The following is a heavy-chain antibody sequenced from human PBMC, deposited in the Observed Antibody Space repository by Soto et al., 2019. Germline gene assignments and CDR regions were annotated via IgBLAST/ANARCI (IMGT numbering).Heavy chain of an antibody. CDR3: ARESPPLMVRGVINYYYYGMDV. J-gene: IGHJ6*02. D-gene: IGHD3-10*01. V-gene: IGHV1-69*01. CDR1: GGTFSSYA. CDR2: IIPIFGTA. Sequence: QVQLVQSGAEVKKPGSSVKVSCKASGGTFSSYAISWVRQAPGQGLEWMGGIIPIFGTANYAQKFQGRVTITADESRSTAYMELSSLRSEDTAVYYCARESPPLMVRGVINYYYYGMDVWGQGTTVTVSS.